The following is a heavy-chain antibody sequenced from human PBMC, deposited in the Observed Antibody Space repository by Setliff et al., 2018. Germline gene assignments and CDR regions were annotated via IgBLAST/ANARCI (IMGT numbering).Heavy chain of an antibody. Sequence: PSETLSITCSVSGGSITSYYWSWIRQPPGNGLEYIGYIYYSGSTNSNPSLKSRVTISVDTSKNQFSLKLSSVTAADTAVYYCARHHAQYYSDSSGYYYEDWYFDLWGRGTLVTVSS. D-gene: IGHD3-22*01. CDR3: ARHHAQYYSDSSGYYYEDWYFDL. J-gene: IGHJ2*01. CDR1: GGSITSYY. V-gene: IGHV4-59*08. CDR2: IYYSGST.